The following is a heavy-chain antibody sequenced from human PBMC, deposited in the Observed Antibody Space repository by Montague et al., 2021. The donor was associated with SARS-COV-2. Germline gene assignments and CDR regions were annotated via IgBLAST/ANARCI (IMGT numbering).Heavy chain of an antibody. CDR2: TYYRSMRKS. Sequence: CAISGDSVSNNSATWNWIRQSPSRDLEWLGRTYYRSMRKSDYARSVKSRIAINPDTSKNQFSLQLSSVTPEDTALYYCVRGIEAAGSYDYWGQGTLVTVSS. V-gene: IGHV6-1*01. CDR3: VRGIEAAGSYDY. CDR1: GDSVSNNSAT. D-gene: IGHD6-13*01. J-gene: IGHJ4*02.